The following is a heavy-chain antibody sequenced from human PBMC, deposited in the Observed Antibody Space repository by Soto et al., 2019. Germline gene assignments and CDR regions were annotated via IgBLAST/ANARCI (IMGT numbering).Heavy chain of an antibody. CDR3: VRALRHPAMVYPWCDP. V-gene: IGHV4-31*03. CDR2: IYERGYT. J-gene: IGHJ5*02. Sequence: PSATLSLICTVSGASVSTGASYWGWVRQRPGKGLDWVGYIYERGYTYYNTSLKSRLTLSLDRSNNQFSLGLTSVTAPNTAVYYSVRALRHPAMVYPWCDPWGQGTLVTVAS. CDR1: GASVSTGASY. D-gene: IGHD2-8*01.